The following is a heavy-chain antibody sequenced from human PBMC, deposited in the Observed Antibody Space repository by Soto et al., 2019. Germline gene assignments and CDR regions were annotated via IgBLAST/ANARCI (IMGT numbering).Heavy chain of an antibody. CDR3: AGLDTSMVQAPGY. CDR1: GFTFSTYW. D-gene: IGHD5-18*01. V-gene: IGHV3-7*01. Sequence: EVQLVESGGDLVQPGGSLRLSCATSGFTFSTYWMSWVRQAPGKGLEWVACIKKDGSEEYYVDSVRGRFTISRDNAKNSLYLQMNSLRTEDTAVYYCAGLDTSMVQAPGYWGQGTLVTVSS. CDR2: IKKDGSEE. J-gene: IGHJ1*01.